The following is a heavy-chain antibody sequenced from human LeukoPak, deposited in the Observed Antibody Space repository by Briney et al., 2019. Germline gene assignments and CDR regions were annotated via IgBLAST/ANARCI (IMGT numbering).Heavy chain of an antibody. J-gene: IGHJ4*02. V-gene: IGHV4-59*12. CDR1: GGSISTYY. CDR2: FDHSGNT. CDR3: AREFHY. Sequence: PSETLSLTCPVSGGSISTYYWSWIRQPPGKRLEWIGYFDHSGNTNYNPSLKSRVTISVDTSKNQFSLRLISVTAADTAVYYCAREFHYWGQGTLVTVSS.